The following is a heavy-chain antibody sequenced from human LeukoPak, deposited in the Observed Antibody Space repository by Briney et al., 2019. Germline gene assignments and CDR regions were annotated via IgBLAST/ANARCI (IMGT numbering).Heavy chain of an antibody. Sequence: GGSLRLSCAASGFTFSSYGMHWVRQAPGKGLEWVAVIWYDGNNKYYADSVKGRFTISRDNSKNTLYLQMNSLRAEDTAVYYCARDRWLEGALDYWGQGTLVTVSS. V-gene: IGHV3-33*01. J-gene: IGHJ4*02. CDR1: GFTFSSYG. CDR2: IWYDGNNK. D-gene: IGHD6-19*01. CDR3: ARDRWLEGALDY.